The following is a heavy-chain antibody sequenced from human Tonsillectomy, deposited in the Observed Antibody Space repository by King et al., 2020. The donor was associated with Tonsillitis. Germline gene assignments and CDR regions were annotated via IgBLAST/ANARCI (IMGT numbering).Heavy chain of an antibody. V-gene: IGHV3-48*03. J-gene: IGHJ4*02. Sequence: VQLVESGGGLVQPGGSQRLSCAASGFTSSSYEMNWVRQAPGKGLEWVSYISSGASSTYYADSVKGRFTISRDNAKNSLYLQMNSRRAEDTAVYYCVRAAAGLRYFDYWGQGTLVTVSS. CDR1: GFTSSSYE. CDR3: VRAAAGLRYFDY. D-gene: IGHD6-13*01. CDR2: ISSGASST.